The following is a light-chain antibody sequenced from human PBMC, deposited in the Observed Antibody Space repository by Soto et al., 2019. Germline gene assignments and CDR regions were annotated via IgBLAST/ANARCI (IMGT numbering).Light chain of an antibody. CDR3: MQALQTPWT. Sequence: DIVMTQSPLSLSVTPGEPASISCRSSQSLLYHDGNNFLDWYLQKPGQSPQLLIYLGSNRASGVPARFSGSASGTNFILKISGVEAEDVGVYYCMQALQTPWTFGQGTKVEI. V-gene: IGKV2-28*01. CDR1: QSLLYHDGNNF. J-gene: IGKJ1*01. CDR2: LGS.